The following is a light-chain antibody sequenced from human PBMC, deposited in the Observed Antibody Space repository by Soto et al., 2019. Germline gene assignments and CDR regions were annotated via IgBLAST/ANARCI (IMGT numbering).Light chain of an antibody. CDR3: QQYSKWPPRYT. CDR2: EAS. V-gene: IGKV3-15*01. Sequence: EIVTTQSPVTLSASPGERVTLSCRASQSVDINLAWYQQKPGQAPRLLISEASTRASDIPSRFTGSGSGTDFTLTISSLQSEDFAMYFCQQYSKWPPRYTFGQGTKVDIK. J-gene: IGKJ2*01. CDR1: QSVDIN.